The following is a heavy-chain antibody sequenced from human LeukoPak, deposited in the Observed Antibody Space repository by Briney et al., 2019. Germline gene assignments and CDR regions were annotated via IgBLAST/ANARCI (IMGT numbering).Heavy chain of an antibody. CDR1: GFTFSSYS. J-gene: IGHJ4*02. D-gene: IGHD1-26*01. CDR3: ARGYSGSYYLTYFDY. CDR2: INWNGGST. Sequence: GGSLRLSCAASGFTFSSYSMNWVRQAPGKGLEWVSGINWNGGSTGYADSVKGRFTISRDNAKNSLYLQMNSLRAEDTALYYCARGYSGSYYLTYFDYWGQGTLVTVSS. V-gene: IGHV3-20*04.